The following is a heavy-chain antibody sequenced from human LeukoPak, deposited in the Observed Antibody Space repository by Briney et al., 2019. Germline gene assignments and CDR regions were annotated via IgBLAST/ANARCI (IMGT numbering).Heavy chain of an antibody. Sequence: PSETLSLTCTVSGGSISSYYWSWIRQPPGKGLEWIGYIYYSGSTNYNPSLKSRVTISVDTSKNQFSLKLSSVTAADTAVYYCARDGVGATNNDYFDYWGQGTLVTVSS. J-gene: IGHJ4*02. D-gene: IGHD1-26*01. V-gene: IGHV4-59*01. CDR3: ARDGVGATNNDYFDY. CDR2: IYYSGST. CDR1: GGSISSYY.